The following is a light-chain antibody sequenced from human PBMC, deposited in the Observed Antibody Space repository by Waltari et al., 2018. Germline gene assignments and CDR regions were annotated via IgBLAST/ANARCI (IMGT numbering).Light chain of an antibody. J-gene: IGKJ4*01. CDR1: QSISSY. V-gene: IGKV1-39*01. Sequence: DIQMTQSPSSLSASVGDSVTITCRASQSISSYLNWYQQKPGKAPKLLIYTASSLQTGVPSRFSGSGSGTDFTLTISSLQPEDFATYYCQQSYITALTFGGGTKVDIK. CDR3: QQSYITALT. CDR2: TAS.